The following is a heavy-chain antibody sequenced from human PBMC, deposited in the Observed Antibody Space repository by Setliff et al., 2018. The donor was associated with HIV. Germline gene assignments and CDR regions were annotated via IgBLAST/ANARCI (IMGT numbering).Heavy chain of an antibody. D-gene: IGHD3-3*01. CDR1: GGSFSGYY. CDR3: ARAKVEWLFGGLYYYGMDV. CDR2: INHDGNT. Sequence: SETLSLTCAVYGGSFSGYYWSWTRQPPGKGLEWIGEINHDGNTNYNPSLKSRATISVDTSKNQFSLKLNPVTAADTAVYYCARAKVEWLFGGLYYYGMDVWGPGTTVTVSS. V-gene: IGHV4-34*01. J-gene: IGHJ6*02.